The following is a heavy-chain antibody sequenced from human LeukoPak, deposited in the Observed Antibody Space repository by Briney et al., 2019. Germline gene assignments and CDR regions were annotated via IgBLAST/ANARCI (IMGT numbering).Heavy chain of an antibody. CDR3: ARDAPHPYCGGDCYPPLDAFDI. D-gene: IGHD2-21*02. V-gene: IGHV1-18*01. CDR2: ISAYNGNT. J-gene: IGHJ3*02. CDR1: GYTFTSYG. Sequence: ASVKVSCKAPGYTFTSYGISWVRQAPGQGLEWIGWISAYNGNTNYAQKLQGRVTMTTDTSTSTAYMELRSLRSDDTAVYYCARDAPHPYCGGDCYPPLDAFDIWGQGTMVTVSS.